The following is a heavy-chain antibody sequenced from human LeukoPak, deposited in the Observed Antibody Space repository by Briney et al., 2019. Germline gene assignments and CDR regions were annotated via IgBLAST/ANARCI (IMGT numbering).Heavy chain of an antibody. CDR3: ARAGLLWFGELLPLGY. J-gene: IGHJ4*02. V-gene: IGHV3-48*04. CDR2: ISSSSSTI. Sequence: PGGSLRLSCAASGFTFSSYSMNWVRQAPGKGLEWVSYISSSSSTIYYADSVKGRFTISRDNAKNSLYLQMNSLRAEDTAVYYCARAGLLWFGELLPLGYWGQGTLVTVSS. CDR1: GFTFSSYS. D-gene: IGHD3-10*01.